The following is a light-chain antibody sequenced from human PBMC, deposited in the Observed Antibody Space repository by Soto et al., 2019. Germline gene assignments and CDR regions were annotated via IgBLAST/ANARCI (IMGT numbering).Light chain of an antibody. CDR3: QQYGSCPIT. CDR1: QSVSSSY. J-gene: IGKJ5*01. CDR2: GAS. Sequence: EILLTQSPGTLSLSPGERATLSCRASQSVSSSYLAWYQQKPGQAPRLLIYGASSRATGIPDRFSGSGSGTDFTLTISRLEPEDFAVYYCQQYGSCPITFGQGTRLEIK. V-gene: IGKV3-20*01.